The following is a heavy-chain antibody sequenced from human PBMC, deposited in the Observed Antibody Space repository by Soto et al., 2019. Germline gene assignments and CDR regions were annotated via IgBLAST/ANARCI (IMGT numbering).Heavy chain of an antibody. CDR2: ISSSTTYI. CDR3: ARDFASRGYCCPVGAFDN. J-gene: IGHJ3*02. CDR1: RFTFSSYT. Sequence: EVQLVESGGGLVKPGGSLRLSCSASRFTFSSYTMHWVRQVPGKGLEWVSSISSSTTYIYYADSVKGRFTISRDNTKNSQNPQVNSLRAEDTAVSSCARDFASRGYCCPVGAFDNWGQGTMVIVSS. D-gene: IGHD3-22*01. V-gene: IGHV3-21*03.